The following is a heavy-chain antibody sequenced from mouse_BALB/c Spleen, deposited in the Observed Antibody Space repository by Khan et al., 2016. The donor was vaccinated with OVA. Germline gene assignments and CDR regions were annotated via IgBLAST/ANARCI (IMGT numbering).Heavy chain of an antibody. J-gene: IGHJ2*01. CDR1: GYSITSDYA. V-gene: IGHV3-2*02. CDR2: ISYSGNT. CDR3: ARIYGGDFDY. Sequence: EVQLRESGPGLVKPSQSLSLTCTVTGYSITSDYAWNWIRQFPGNKLEWMGYISYSGNTKYNPSLKSRVSITRDTSKNQFFLQLNSVTIEDTATYYCARIYGGDFDYGGQGTTLTVSS. D-gene: IGHD1-1*01.